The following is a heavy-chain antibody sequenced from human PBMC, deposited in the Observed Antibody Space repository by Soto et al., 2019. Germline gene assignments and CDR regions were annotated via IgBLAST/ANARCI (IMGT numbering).Heavy chain of an antibody. CDR2: MSIGGEKT. CDR3: ARWNGYGDL. V-gene: IGHV3-23*01. Sequence: EVQVLESGGGLVQPGGSLRLSCEASGFSFSDYSMAWVRQTPEKGLEWVSGMSIGGEKTFYIDSVKGRFIVSRDSSRDTLYFQMNRLRVEDTAVYYCARWNGYGDLWGQGTLVTGSS. D-gene: IGHD1-1*01. CDR1: GFSFSDYS. J-gene: IGHJ4*02.